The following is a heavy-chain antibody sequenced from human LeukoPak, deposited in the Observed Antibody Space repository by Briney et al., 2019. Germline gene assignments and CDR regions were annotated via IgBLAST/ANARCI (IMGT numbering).Heavy chain of an antibody. CDR3: ARGSEWELLSCDH. CDR2: ISTSSSHM. D-gene: IGHD1-26*01. Sequence: GGSLRLSCAASGFTFSSYNMNWVRQAPGKGLELVSSISTSSSHMYYADSVKGRFTISRDNARNSLYLQMNSLRAEDTAVYYCARGSEWELLSCDHWGQGTLVTVSS. J-gene: IGHJ5*02. V-gene: IGHV3-21*01. CDR1: GFTFSSYN.